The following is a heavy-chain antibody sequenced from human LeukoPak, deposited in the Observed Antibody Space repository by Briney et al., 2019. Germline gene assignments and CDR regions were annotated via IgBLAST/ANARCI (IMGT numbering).Heavy chain of an antibody. CDR2: ISSSSSTI. CDR3: ARDRWNVLLWFGENVFDY. D-gene: IGHD3-10*01. V-gene: IGHV3-48*02. Sequence: GGSLRLSCAASGFTFSSYSMNWVRQAPGKGREWVSYISSSSSTIYYADSVKGRFTISRDNAKNSLYLQMNSLRDEDTAVYYCARDRWNVLLWFGENVFDYWGQGTLVTVSS. CDR1: GFTFSSYS. J-gene: IGHJ4*02.